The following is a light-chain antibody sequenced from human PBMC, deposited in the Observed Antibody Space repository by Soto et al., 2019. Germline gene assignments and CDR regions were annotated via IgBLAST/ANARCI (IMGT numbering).Light chain of an antibody. CDR2: TAS. CDR1: QSISNY. CDR3: QQSDTFPRT. Sequence: DIQVTQSPSSLSASVGDRVIITCRASQSISNYLNWYQQKQGEAPKLLIYTASSLQSGVPPRFSGSGSGTDFTLTISILQHEDFAIYHCQQSDTFPRTFGQGTRGE. J-gene: IGKJ1*01. V-gene: IGKV1-39*01.